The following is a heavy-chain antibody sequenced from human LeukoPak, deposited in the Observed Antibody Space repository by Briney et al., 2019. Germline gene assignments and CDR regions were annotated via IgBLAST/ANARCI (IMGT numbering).Heavy chain of an antibody. CDR3: ARVPTGISIDY. J-gene: IGHJ4*02. Sequence: AGGSLRLSCAASGFTFSCYSMNWVRQAPGKGLEWVSSISSSSSYIYYADSVKGRFTISRDNAKNSLYLQMNSLRAEDTAVYYCARVPTGISIDYWGQGTLVTVSS. D-gene: IGHD1-1*01. V-gene: IGHV3-21*01. CDR1: GFTFSCYS. CDR2: ISSSSSYI.